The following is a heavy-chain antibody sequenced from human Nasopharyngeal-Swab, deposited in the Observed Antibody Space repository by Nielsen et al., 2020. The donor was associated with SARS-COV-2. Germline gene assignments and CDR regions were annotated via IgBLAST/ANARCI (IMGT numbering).Heavy chain of an antibody. CDR3: AKDLGVESPLWFDY. D-gene: IGHD4-23*01. CDR1: GFPFSSYA. V-gene: IGHV3-30-3*01. J-gene: IGHJ4*02. Sequence: GESLKISCAASGFPFSSYAMHWVRQAPGKGLEWVAVISYDGDNKYYADSVKGRFTISRDKSKNALYLQMSSLRAEDTAIYYCAKDLGVESPLWFDYWGQGTLLTVSS. CDR2: ISYDGDNK.